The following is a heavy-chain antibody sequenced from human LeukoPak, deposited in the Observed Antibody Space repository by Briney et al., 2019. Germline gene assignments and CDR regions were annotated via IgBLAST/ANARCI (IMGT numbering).Heavy chain of an antibody. J-gene: IGHJ1*01. CDR3: AREVDTAMVGKYFQH. CDR2: IYHSGST. Sequence: PSETLSLTCAVSGYSISSGYYWGWIRQPPGKGLEWIGSIYHSGSTYYNPSLKSRVTISVDTSKNQFSLKLSSVTAADTAVYYCAREVDTAMVGKYFQHWGQGTLVTVSS. CDR1: GYSISSGYY. V-gene: IGHV4-38-2*02. D-gene: IGHD5-18*01.